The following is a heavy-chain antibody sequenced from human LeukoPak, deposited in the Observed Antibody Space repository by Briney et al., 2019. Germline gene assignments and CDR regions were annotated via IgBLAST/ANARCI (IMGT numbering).Heavy chain of an antibody. Sequence: GGSLRLSCAASGFTFSSYAMSWVRQAPGKGLEWVSAISGSGGNTYYADSVKGRFTISRDNSKNTLYLQMNSLRTEDTALYYCARDTRLGYCRSTSCYASWFDPWGQGTLVTVSS. CDR3: ARDTRLGYCRSTSCYASWFDP. D-gene: IGHD2-2*01. V-gene: IGHV3-23*01. CDR1: GFTFSSYA. CDR2: ISGSGGNT. J-gene: IGHJ5*02.